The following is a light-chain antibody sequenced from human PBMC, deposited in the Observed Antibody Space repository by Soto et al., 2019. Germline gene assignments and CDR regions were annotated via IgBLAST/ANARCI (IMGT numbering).Light chain of an antibody. CDR1: TSDVGGYDY. CDR2: DVS. J-gene: IGLJ2*01. V-gene: IGLV2-14*03. CDR3: SSYTSSTTVI. Sequence: QSALTQPASVSGSPGQSIAISCTGTTSDVGGYDYVSWYQQHPGKAPKLMIYDVSHRPSGASNRFSGSKSGNTASLTISGLQAEDEAHYYCSSYTSSTTVIFGGGTKLTVL.